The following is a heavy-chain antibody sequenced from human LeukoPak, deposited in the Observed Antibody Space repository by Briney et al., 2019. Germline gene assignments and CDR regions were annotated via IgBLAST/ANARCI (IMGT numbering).Heavy chain of an antibody. CDR3: VRHSNYYDTSGYFYPFDS. CDR1: GDSISSTNFY. D-gene: IGHD3-22*01. Sequence: SETLSLTCSVSGDSISSTNFYWRWIRQPPGKGLEWIGTIYYRGSTYSNPSLKSRVTISADTSRNQFSLKLSSVTAADTAVYYCVRHSNYYDTSGYFYPFDSWGQGALVAVSS. CDR2: IYYRGST. J-gene: IGHJ4*02. V-gene: IGHV4-39*01.